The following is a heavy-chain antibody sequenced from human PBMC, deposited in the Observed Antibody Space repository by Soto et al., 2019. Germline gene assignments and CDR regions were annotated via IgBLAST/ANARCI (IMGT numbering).Heavy chain of an antibody. J-gene: IGHJ3*02. Sequence: QVQLVQSGAEVKKPGASVTVSCKASGYTFTSYGISWVRPAPGQGLEWMGWISAYNGNTNYEQKLQGRVTMTTDTATSTAYMELRSLRSDDTAVYDCARPGYCSSTRCYSGACDIWGQGTMVTVSS. D-gene: IGHD2-2*01. V-gene: IGHV1-18*04. CDR2: ISAYNGNT. CDR1: GYTFTSYG. CDR3: ARPGYCSSTRCYSGACDI.